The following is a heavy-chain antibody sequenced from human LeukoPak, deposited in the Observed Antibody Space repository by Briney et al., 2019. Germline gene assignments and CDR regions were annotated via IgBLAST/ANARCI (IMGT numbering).Heavy chain of an antibody. J-gene: IGHJ5*02. D-gene: IGHD3-3*01. Sequence: SETPSLTCAVYGGSFSGYYWSWIRQPPGKGLEWIGEINHSGSTNYNPSLKGRVTISVDTSKNQFSLKLSSVTAADTAVYYCARGGFYDGGWFDPWGQGTLVTVSS. V-gene: IGHV4-34*01. CDR1: GGSFSGYY. CDR3: ARGGFYDGGWFDP. CDR2: INHSGST.